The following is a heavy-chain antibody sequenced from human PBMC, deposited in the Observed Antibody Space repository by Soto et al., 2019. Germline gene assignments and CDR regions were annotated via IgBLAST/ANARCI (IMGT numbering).Heavy chain of an antibody. J-gene: IGHJ5*02. Sequence: ASVKVSCKASGYTFASYGISWVRQAPGQRLEWMGWISAYNGNTNYAQKLQGRVTMTTDTSTSTAYMELRSLRSDDTAVYYCARSAAAMDYWFDPWGQGTLVTVSS. CDR1: GYTFASYG. CDR3: ARSAAAMDYWFDP. CDR2: ISAYNGNT. D-gene: IGHD2-2*01. V-gene: IGHV1-18*01.